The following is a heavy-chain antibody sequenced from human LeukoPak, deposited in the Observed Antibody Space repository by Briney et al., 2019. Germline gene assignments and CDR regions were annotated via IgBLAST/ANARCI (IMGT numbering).Heavy chain of an antibody. CDR3: ARPAAGYYLGDY. CDR1: GFTFSSYA. CDR2: ISYDGSNK. Sequence: GRSLRLSCAASGFTFSSYAMHWVRQAPGKGLEWVAVISYDGSNKYYADSVKGRFTISRDNAKNSLYLQMNSLRAEDTAVYYCARPAAGYYLGDYWSQGTLVTVSS. V-gene: IGHV3-30-3*01. D-gene: IGHD3-9*01. J-gene: IGHJ4*02.